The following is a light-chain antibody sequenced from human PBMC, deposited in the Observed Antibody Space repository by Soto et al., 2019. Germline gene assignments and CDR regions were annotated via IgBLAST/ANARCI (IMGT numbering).Light chain of an antibody. J-gene: IGKJ1*01. Sequence: EIVLTQSPATLSLSPGERTTLSCRASQNIYNHLAWYQQKPGQAPRLLIYDAASRATGVPARFSGSESGTDFILTSNSLEPEDFAVYYCQQRSVWPLTFGQGTKVDIK. V-gene: IGKV3-11*01. CDR2: DAA. CDR1: QNIYNH. CDR3: QQRSVWPLT.